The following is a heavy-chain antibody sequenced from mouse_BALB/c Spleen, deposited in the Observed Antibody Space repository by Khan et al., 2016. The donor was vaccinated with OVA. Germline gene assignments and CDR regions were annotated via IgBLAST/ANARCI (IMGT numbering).Heavy chain of an antibody. Sequence: EVELVESGGGLVQPGGSRKLSCAASGFTFIDYGMAWVRQTPGKGPEWIAFISSVAYSIYYADTVPGRFTISRENDKNTLYLAMSRLRSDDTAMCYCVREGFAYWGRGTLVTVAA. J-gene: IGHJ3*01. CDR1: GFTFIDYG. V-gene: IGHV5-15*02. CDR2: ISSVAYSI. CDR3: VREGFAY.